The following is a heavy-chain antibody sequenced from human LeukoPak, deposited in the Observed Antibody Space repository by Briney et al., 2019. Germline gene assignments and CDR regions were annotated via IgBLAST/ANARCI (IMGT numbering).Heavy chain of an antibody. V-gene: IGHV4-59*12. Sequence: SETLSLTCTVSGGSISSYYWSWIRQPPGKGLEWIGSIYYSGSTYYNPSLKSRVTISVDTSKNQFSLKLSSVTAADTAVYYCARSTANYYYMDVWGKGTTVTVSS. CDR1: GGSISSYY. CDR2: IYYSGST. CDR3: ARSTANYYYMDV. J-gene: IGHJ6*03.